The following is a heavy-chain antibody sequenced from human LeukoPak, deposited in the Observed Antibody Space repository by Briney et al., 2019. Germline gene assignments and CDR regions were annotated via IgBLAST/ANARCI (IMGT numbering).Heavy chain of an antibody. D-gene: IGHD4/OR15-4a*01. CDR1: GFTFKDXF. CDR3: TRDSANYHFAY. Sequence: GGXXXLXCXASGFTFKDXFMSXXXXXPXXXXXWVSVLYSGGATYYADSVKGRFTISRDNSKNIVFLQMNDLRTEDTAFYYCTRDSANYHFAYWGQGALVTVPS. CDR2: LYSGGAT. J-gene: IGHJ4*02. V-gene: IGHV3-66*01.